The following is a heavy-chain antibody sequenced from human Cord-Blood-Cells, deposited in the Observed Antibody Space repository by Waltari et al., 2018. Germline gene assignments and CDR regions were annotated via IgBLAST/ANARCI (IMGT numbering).Heavy chain of an antibody. CDR1: GFTFSSYA. D-gene: IGHD1-26*01. J-gene: IGHJ4*02. CDR3: ASSRVGAKNGIDY. V-gene: IGHV3-30*09. CDR2: ISDEGSNK. Sequence: QVQLVESGGGVVQPGRSLRLSCAAPGFTFSSYAMHWVRQAPGSGLEWGAVISDEGSNKYYAASVKGPFAISRDNSKNTLYRQLNSVRAEDTAVYYCASSRVGAKNGIDYWGQGTLVTDSS.